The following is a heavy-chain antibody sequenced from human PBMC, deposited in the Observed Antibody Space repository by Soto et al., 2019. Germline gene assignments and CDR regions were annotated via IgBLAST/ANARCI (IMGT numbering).Heavy chain of an antibody. V-gene: IGHV4-59*01. D-gene: IGHD6-19*01. J-gene: IGHJ1*01. Sequence: SETLSLTCSVSSGSISSYYWSWIRQPPGKGLEWIGYIYYSGSTNYNPSLKSRVTISVDTSKNQFSLKLSSVTAADTAVYYCARGYSSGWLLVGYWGQGTLVTVSS. CDR1: SGSISSYY. CDR3: ARGYSSGWLLVGY. CDR2: IYYSGST.